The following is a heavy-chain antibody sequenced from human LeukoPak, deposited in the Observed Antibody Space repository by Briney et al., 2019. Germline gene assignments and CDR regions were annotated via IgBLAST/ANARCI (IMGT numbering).Heavy chain of an antibody. Sequence: GGSLRLSCAASGFTFSSYSMNWVRQAPGKGLEWASSISSSSSYIYYADSVKGRFTISRDNAKNSLYLQMNSLRAEDTAVYYCARGRSRVAAPFYFDYWGQGTLVTVSS. CDR3: ARGRSRVAAPFYFDY. V-gene: IGHV3-21*01. D-gene: IGHD6-19*01. CDR2: ISSSSSYI. CDR1: GFTFSSYS. J-gene: IGHJ4*02.